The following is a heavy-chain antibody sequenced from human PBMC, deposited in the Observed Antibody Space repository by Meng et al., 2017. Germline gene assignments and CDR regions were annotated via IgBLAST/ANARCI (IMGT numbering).Heavy chain of an antibody. CDR3: ARDQRGYSSVVC. J-gene: IGHJ4*02. V-gene: IGHV3-21*01. CDR2: ISSSSSYI. CDR1: GFTFSSYS. D-gene: IGHD6-19*01. Sequence: GESLKISCAASGFTFSSYSMNWVRQAPGKGLEWVSSISSSSSYIYYADSVEGRFTISRDNAKNSLYLQMNSLRAEDTAVYYCARDQRGYSSVVCWGQGTLVTVSS.